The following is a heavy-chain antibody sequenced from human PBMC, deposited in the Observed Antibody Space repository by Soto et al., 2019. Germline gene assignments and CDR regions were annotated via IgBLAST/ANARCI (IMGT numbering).Heavy chain of an antibody. CDR2: ISASTTSI. D-gene: IGHD3-22*01. Sequence: PGGSLRLSCAASEFTFSSYSMTWVLQSPGKGLDWISYISASTTSIYYADSVQGRFTISRDNAKNSLYLQMNSLRAEDTAVYYCARYDSSGYYWTYYYYGMDVWGQGT. CDR1: EFTFSSYS. J-gene: IGHJ6*02. CDR3: ARYDSSGYYWTYYYYGMDV. V-gene: IGHV3-48*01.